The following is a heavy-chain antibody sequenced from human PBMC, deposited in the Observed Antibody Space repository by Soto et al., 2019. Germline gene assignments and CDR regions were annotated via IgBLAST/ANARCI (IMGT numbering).Heavy chain of an antibody. CDR1: GYTFTSYA. V-gene: IGHV1-3*01. Sequence: ASVKVSCKASGYTFTSYAMHWVRQAPGQRLEWMGWINAGNGNTKYSQKFQGRVTITRDTSASTAYMELSSLRSEDTAVYYCARDVGYSYGHNWFDPWGQGTLVTVS. CDR2: INAGNGNT. J-gene: IGHJ5*02. CDR3: ARDVGYSYGHNWFDP. D-gene: IGHD5-18*01.